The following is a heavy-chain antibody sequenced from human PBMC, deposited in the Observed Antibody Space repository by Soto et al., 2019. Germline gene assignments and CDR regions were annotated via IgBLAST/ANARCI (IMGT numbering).Heavy chain of an antibody. J-gene: IGHJ6*01. CDR3: AREAMGSGYYYGMDV. CDR2: ISAYNGNT. Sequence: ASVNVSCKASGYTFTSYSISWVRQAPGQGLEWMGWISAYNGNTNYAQKLQGRVTMTTDTSTSTAYMELRSLRSDDTAVYYCAREAMGSGYYYGMDVWGQGTTVTVSS. CDR1: GYTFTSYS. D-gene: IGHD5-18*01. V-gene: IGHV1-18*01.